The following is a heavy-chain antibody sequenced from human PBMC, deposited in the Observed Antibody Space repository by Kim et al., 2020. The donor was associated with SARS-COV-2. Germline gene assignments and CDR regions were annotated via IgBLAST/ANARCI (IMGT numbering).Heavy chain of an antibody. CDR2: INAGNGNT. J-gene: IGHJ4*02. CDR3: ARDLWVMAAAGDY. Sequence: ASVKVSCKASGYTFTSYAMHWVRQAPGQRLEWMGWINAGNGNTKYSQKFQGRVTITRDTSASTAYMELSSLRSEDTAVYYCARDLWVMAAAGDYWGQGTLVTVSS. V-gene: IGHV1-3*01. CDR1: GYTFTSYA. D-gene: IGHD6-13*01.